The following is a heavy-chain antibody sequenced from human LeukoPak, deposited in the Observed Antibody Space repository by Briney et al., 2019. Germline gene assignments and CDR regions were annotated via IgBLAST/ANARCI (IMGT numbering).Heavy chain of an antibody. Sequence: ASVKVSCKASGYTFTGYYMHWVRQAPGQGLEWMGWINPNSGGTNYAQKFQGRVTMTRDTSISTAYKELSRLRSDDTAVYYCARDGTYYYDSSGYYPFDYWGQGTLVTVSS. CDR1: GYTFTGYY. J-gene: IGHJ4*02. CDR2: INPNSGGT. V-gene: IGHV1-2*02. D-gene: IGHD3-22*01. CDR3: ARDGTYYYDSSGYYPFDY.